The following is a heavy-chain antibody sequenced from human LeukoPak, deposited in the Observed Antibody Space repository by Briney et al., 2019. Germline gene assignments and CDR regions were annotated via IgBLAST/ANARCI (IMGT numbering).Heavy chain of an antibody. CDR1: GFTFSAYW. J-gene: IGHJ2*01. CDR2: INSDGSTT. Sequence: GGSLRLSCAASGFTFSAYWMHWVRQVPGKGLVWVSVINSDGSTTGYADSVKGRFTISRDNAQNTLYLQMNSLRAEDTAVYYCARDKVYYYDSSGYSYYWYFDLWGRGTLVTVSS. V-gene: IGHV3-74*01. CDR3: ARDKVYYYDSSGYSYYWYFDL. D-gene: IGHD3-22*01.